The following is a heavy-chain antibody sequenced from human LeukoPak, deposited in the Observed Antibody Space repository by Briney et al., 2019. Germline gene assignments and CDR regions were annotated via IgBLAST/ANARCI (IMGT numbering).Heavy chain of an antibody. CDR3: AKGLNYYYYMDV. CDR1: GGSISSSSYY. CDR2: IYYSGST. V-gene: IGHV4-39*07. Sequence: SETLSLTCTVSGGSISSSSYYWGWIRQPPGKGLEWIGSIYYSGSTYYNPSLKSRVTISVDTSKNQFSLKLSSVTAADTAVYYCAKGLNYYYYMDVGGKGTTVTVSS. J-gene: IGHJ6*03.